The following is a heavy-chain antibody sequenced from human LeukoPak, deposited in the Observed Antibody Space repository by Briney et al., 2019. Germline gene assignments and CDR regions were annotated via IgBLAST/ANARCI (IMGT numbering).Heavy chain of an antibody. CDR1: GFTFSNAW. V-gene: IGHV3-74*01. CDR3: ARERGDDGWYPHAFDI. CDR2: ITSDGSST. Sequence: GGSLRLSCAASGFTFSNAWMSWVHQAPGKGLEWVARITSDGSSTGYADSVKDRFTIARDNAKNTLYLQMNSLRGEDTALYYCARERGDDGWYPHAFDIWGQGAMVTVSS. J-gene: IGHJ3*02. D-gene: IGHD6-19*01.